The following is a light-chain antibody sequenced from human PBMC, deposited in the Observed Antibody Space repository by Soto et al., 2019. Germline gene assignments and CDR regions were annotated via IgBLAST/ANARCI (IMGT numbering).Light chain of an antibody. V-gene: IGKV1-5*03. CDR2: KAS. J-gene: IGKJ1*01. Sequence: DIQMTQSPSALSGSVGDRFTITCLASQTISSWLAWYQQKTGKAPKLLIYKASTLKSGVPSRLSGSGSGKEFTITISSLQPDDFATYCCQHYNSYSEAFGQVTKVDIK. CDR1: QTISSW. CDR3: QHYNSYSEA.